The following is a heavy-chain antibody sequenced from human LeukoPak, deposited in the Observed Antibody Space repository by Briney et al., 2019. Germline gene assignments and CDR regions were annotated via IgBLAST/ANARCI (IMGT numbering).Heavy chain of an antibody. Sequence: GGSLRLSCAGSGFTFSSHWMGWVRQAPAKGLEWLANIKEDGHEKYYVDSVQGRFTISRDNAKNSLFLQMDSLRAEDTAVYFCARHGYYVFDQWGKGTLVTVSS. D-gene: IGHD4-17*01. V-gene: IGHV3-7*03. CDR3: ARHGYYVFDQ. CDR1: GFTFSSHW. J-gene: IGHJ4*02. CDR2: IKEDGHEK.